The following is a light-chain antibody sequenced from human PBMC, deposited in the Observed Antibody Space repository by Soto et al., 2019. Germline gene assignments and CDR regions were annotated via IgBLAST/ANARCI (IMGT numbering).Light chain of an antibody. CDR2: DVS. J-gene: IGLJ2*01. CDR1: SSDVGGYNY. V-gene: IGLV2-14*01. CDR3: SSYTSSSLV. Sequence: QSVLTQPASVSGSPGQSITISCTGTSSDVGGYNYVSWYQQHPGKAPKLMIYDVSNWPSGVSNRFSGSKSGNTASLTISGLQAEDEADYYCSSYTSSSLVFGGGTKLTVL.